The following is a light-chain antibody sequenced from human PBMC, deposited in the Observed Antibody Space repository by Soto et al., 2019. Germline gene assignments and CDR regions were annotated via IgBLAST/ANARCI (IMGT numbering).Light chain of an antibody. Sequence: QSALTQPASVSGSPGQSITISCTGTSSDVGGYNYVSWYQQHPGKAPKLMIYDVSNRSSGVSNRFSGSKSANTASLTISGLQAEDEADYYCSSYTSSNTLVFGGGTKLTFL. CDR1: SSDVGGYNY. V-gene: IGLV2-14*03. CDR2: DVS. J-gene: IGLJ2*01. CDR3: SSYTSSNTLV.